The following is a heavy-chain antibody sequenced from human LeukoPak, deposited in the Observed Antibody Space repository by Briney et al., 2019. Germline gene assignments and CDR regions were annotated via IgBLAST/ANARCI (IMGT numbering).Heavy chain of an antibody. Sequence: SETLSLTCAVYGGSFSGYYWSWIRQPPGKGLEWIGEINHSGSTNYNPSLKSRVTISVDTSKNQFSLKLSSVTAADTAVYYCARGTIFGVVGYYMDVWGKGTTVTVSS. V-gene: IGHV4-34*01. CDR3: ARGTIFGVVGYYMDV. J-gene: IGHJ6*03. CDR2: INHSGST. CDR1: GGSFSGYY. D-gene: IGHD3-3*01.